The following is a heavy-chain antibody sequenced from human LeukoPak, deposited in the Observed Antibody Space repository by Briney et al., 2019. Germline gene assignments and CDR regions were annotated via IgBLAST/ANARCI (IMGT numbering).Heavy chain of an antibody. CDR1: GYSFTSYW. D-gene: IGHD6-13*01. CDR2: IYPGDSGT. V-gene: IGHV5-51*01. CDR3: ARHGRSWNNWFDP. Sequence: GESLKISCKGSGYSFTSYWIGWVRQMPGKGLEWMGIIYPGDSGTRYSPSFQGQVTISADKSISTAYLQWSSLKASDTAMYYCARHGRSWNNWFDPWGQGTLVTVSS. J-gene: IGHJ5*02.